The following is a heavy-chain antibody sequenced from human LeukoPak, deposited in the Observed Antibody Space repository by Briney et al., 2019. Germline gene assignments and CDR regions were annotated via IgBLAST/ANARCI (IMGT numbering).Heavy chain of an antibody. CDR3: AKRGLPDY. V-gene: IGHV3-23*01. J-gene: IGHJ4*02. CDR2: ISATGDST. D-gene: IGHD5-18*01. Sequence: PGGSLRLSCAASGFTFGNYDMSWVRQAPGKGLEWVSAISATGDSTYYADSVTGRFSISRDNSKNTLYLQMHSLRVEDTAVYYRAKRGLPDYWGQGTLVTVSS. CDR1: GFTFGNYD.